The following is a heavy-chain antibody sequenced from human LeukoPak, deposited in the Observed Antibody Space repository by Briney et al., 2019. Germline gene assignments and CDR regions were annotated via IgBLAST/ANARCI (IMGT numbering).Heavy chain of an antibody. CDR2: ISAYNGNT. V-gene: IGHV1-18*01. CDR3: ARDFGYCSSTSCYLAWAPMDV. CDR1: GYTFTSYG. J-gene: IGHJ6*04. D-gene: IGHD2-2*01. Sequence: ASVKVSCKASGYTFTSYGISWVRQAPGQGLEWMGWISAYNGNTNYAQKLQGRVTMTTDTSTSTAYMELRSLRSDDTAVYYCARDFGYCSSTSCYLAWAPMDVWGKGTTVTVSS.